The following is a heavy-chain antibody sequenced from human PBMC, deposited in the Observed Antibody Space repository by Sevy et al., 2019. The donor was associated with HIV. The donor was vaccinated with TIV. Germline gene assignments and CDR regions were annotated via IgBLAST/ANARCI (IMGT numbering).Heavy chain of an antibody. J-gene: IGHJ6*02. CDR2: IYYSGST. CDR1: GGSVSSGSYY. Sequence: SETLSLTCTVSGGSVSSGSYYWSWIRQPPGKGLEWIGYIYYSGSTNYNPSLKSRVTISVDTSKNQFSLKLGSVTAADTAVYYCARVGATFYYYGMDVWGQGTTVTVSS. V-gene: IGHV4-61*01. CDR3: ARVGATFYYYGMDV. D-gene: IGHD1-26*01.